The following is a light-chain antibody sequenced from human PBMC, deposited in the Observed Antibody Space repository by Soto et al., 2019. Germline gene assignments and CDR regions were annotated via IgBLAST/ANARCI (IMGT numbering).Light chain of an antibody. Sequence: EIVLTQSPGTLSLSPGERATLSCRASQSVNSNYLAWYQQKSGQAPRLLIYDASSRATGIPYKFSGSGSGTDFTLTISRLEPEDFAAYYCQQYSSSPITFGQGTQLEIK. CDR1: QSVNSNY. V-gene: IGKV3-20*01. CDR2: DAS. J-gene: IGKJ5*01. CDR3: QQYSSSPIT.